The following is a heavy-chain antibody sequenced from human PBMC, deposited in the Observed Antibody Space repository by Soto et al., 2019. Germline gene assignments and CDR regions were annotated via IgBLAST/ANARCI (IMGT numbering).Heavy chain of an antibody. CDR1: GGSISSYY. J-gene: IGHJ6*03. CDR3: ARSSVGGYYYYYYMDV. D-gene: IGHD2-15*01. V-gene: IGHV4-59*08. CDR2: IYYSGST. Sequence: QVQLQESGPGLVKPSETLSLTCTVSGGSISSYYWSWIRQPPGKGLEWIGYIYYSGSTYYNPSLKSRVTISVDTSKNQFSLKLSSVTAADTAVYYCARSSVGGYYYYYYMDVWGKGTTVTVSS.